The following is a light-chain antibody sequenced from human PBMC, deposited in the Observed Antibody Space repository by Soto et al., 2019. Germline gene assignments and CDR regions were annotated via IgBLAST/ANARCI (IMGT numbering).Light chain of an antibody. CDR3: QQYDDWLRLT. CDR1: QSVTKY. CDR2: DVS. Sequence: EVVLTQSPATLSSSPGERATLSCRASQSVTKYLAWYQQKPGQALRLLIYDVSKRATGIPARFSGSGSETDFTLTISSLEPGDFAVYYCQQYDDWLRLTFGGGTKVEIK. J-gene: IGKJ4*01. V-gene: IGKV3-11*01.